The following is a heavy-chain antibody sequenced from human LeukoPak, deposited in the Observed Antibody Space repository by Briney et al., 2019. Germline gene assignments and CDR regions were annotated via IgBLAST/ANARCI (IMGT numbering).Heavy chain of an antibody. CDR2: INAGNGNT. CDR1: GYTFTNYA. V-gene: IGHV1-3*01. Sequence: ASVKVSCKASGYTFTNYAIHWVRQAPGQRLEWMGWINAGNGNTKYLQRFQGRVTITRDTSASTAYMELSSLRSEDTAVYYCAREVVTTNRNWFDPWGQGTLVTASS. D-gene: IGHD4-11*01. J-gene: IGHJ5*02. CDR3: AREVVTTNRNWFDP.